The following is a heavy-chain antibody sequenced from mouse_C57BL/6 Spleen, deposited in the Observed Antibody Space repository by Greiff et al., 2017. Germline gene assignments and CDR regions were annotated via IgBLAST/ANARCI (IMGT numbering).Heavy chain of an antibody. D-gene: IGHD2-4*01. CDR1: GYAFSSSW. Sequence: VQLQQSGPELVKPGASVKISCKASGYAFSSSWMNWVKQRPGKGLEWIGRIYPGDGDTNYNGKFKGKATLTADKSSSTAYMQLSSLTYEDSAVYFCARNDYDGMAYWGQGTLVTGSA. CDR3: ARNDYDGMAY. J-gene: IGHJ3*01. CDR2: IYPGDGDT. V-gene: IGHV1-82*01.